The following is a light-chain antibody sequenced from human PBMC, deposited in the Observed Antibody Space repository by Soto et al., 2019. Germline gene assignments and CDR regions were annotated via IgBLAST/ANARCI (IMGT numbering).Light chain of an antibody. J-gene: IGKJ1*01. CDR2: GAS. CDR3: QLYGTSPKT. Sequence: IVLMQSPGTLSLSPGERATLSCRASETVAGSYLAWYQQKPGQAPRLLIHGASTRATGIADRFSGSGSGTDFTLTISRLEPEDFAVYYCQLYGTSPKTVGQGTKVDSK. CDR1: ETVAGSY. V-gene: IGKV3-20*01.